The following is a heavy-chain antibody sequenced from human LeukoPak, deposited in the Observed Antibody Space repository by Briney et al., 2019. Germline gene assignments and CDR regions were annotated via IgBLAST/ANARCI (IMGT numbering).Heavy chain of an antibody. CDR2: IYYSGNT. CDR3: ARTPGSSFDY. Sequence: SETLSLTCTVSGGSISSYYWSWIRQPPGKGLEWIGYIYYSGNTNYNPSLKSRVTISVDMSKNQFSLKLSSVTAADTAVYYCARTPGSSFDYWGQGTLVTVSS. V-gene: IGHV4-59*01. D-gene: IGHD3-10*01. CDR1: GGSISSYY. J-gene: IGHJ4*02.